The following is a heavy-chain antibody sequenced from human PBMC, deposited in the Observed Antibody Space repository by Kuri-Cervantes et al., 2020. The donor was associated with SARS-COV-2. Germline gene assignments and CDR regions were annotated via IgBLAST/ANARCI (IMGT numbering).Heavy chain of an antibody. CDR1: GGSISSYY. J-gene: IGHJ4*02. CDR2: IYYSGST. V-gene: IGHV4-59*01. D-gene: IGHD6-13*01. Sequence: SETLSLTFTVPGGSISSYYWSWIRQPPGKGMEWIGYIYYSGSTNYNPSLKSRVTISVDTSKNQFSLKLSSVTASDTAVYYCERGISSWDFDYWGQGTLVTVSS. CDR3: ERGISSWDFDY.